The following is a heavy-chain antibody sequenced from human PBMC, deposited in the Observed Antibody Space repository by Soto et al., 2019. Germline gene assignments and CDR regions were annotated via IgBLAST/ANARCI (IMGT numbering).Heavy chain of an antibody. Sequence: EVQLLESGGGLVQPGGSLRLSCEVSGFIFSNYPMSWVRQAPGKGPEWVSSVSPSGSNTYYADSVKGRFTMSRDNSENRLHLQMNSLRAEDTSVYFCARRDNSGWYSLVYWGQGTLVTVSS. V-gene: IGHV3-23*01. CDR2: VSPSGSNT. J-gene: IGHJ4*02. CDR3: ARRDNSGWYSLVY. D-gene: IGHD6-19*01. CDR1: GFIFSNYP.